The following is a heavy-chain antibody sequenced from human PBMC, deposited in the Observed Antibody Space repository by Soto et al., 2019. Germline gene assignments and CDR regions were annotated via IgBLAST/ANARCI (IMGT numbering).Heavy chain of an antibody. CDR3: ARNGGNSDFDY. Sequence: SETLSLTCAVSGGSISSRNWWSWVRQPPGKGLEWIGEIYHSGATNYNPSLKSRVTISVDKSKNQFSLKLNSVTAADTAVYYCARNGGNSDFDYWGQGTLVTSPQ. CDR2: IYHSGAT. CDR1: GGSISSRNW. V-gene: IGHV4-4*02. J-gene: IGHJ4*02. D-gene: IGHD2-21*02.